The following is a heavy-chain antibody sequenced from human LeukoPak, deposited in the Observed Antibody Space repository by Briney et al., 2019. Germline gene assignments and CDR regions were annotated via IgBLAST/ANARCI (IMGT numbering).Heavy chain of an antibody. V-gene: IGHV3-23*01. D-gene: IGHD1-26*01. Sequence: PGGSLRLSCAASGFTFRSYSMTWVRQAPGKGLEWVSTVTRSGSNTYYADSVKGRFTNSRDNSKNTLYLQMSSLRAEDTAVYYCAKTMGAIDHDYWGQGTLVTVSS. CDR3: AKTMGAIDHDY. J-gene: IGHJ4*02. CDR2: VTRSGSNT. CDR1: GFTFRSYS.